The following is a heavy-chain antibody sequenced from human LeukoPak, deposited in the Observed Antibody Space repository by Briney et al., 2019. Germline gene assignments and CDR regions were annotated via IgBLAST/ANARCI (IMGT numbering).Heavy chain of an antibody. CDR3: TREYGFMTTVFHAFDI. V-gene: IGHV4-39*07. CDR2: VYYSGNT. J-gene: IGHJ3*02. Sequence: SETLSLTCTVSGGSITSSSYYWGWIRPPPGKGLEWIGSVYYSGNTYYNSSLRSRVTISVDTSKNQFSLKLSSVTAADTAIYYCTREYGFMTTVFHAFDIWGQGTMVTVSS. D-gene: IGHD4-17*01. CDR1: GGSITSSSYY.